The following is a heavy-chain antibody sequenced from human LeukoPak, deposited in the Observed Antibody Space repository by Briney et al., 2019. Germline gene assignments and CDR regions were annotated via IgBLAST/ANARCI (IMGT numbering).Heavy chain of an antibody. CDR3: ARDMFDNYYGMDV. CDR2: IWYDGGNK. CDR1: GFTFSTYG. V-gene: IGHV3-33*01. D-gene: IGHD3-10*02. Sequence: GGSLRLSCAASGFTFSTYGMHWVRQAPGKGLEWVAFIWYDGGNKNYADSVKGRFTISRDNSKNTLFLQMNSLRAEDTAVYYCARDMFDNYYGMDVWGPGTTVTVSS. J-gene: IGHJ6*02.